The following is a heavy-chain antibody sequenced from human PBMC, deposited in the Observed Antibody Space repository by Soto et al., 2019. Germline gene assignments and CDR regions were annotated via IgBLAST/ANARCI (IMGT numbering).Heavy chain of an antibody. J-gene: IGHJ6*02. V-gene: IGHV3-48*02. CDR2: ISSSSSTI. D-gene: IGHD3-16*02. Sequence: EVQLVESGGGLVQPGGSLRLSCAASGFTFSSYSMNWVRQAPGKGLEWVSYISSSSSTIYYADSVKGRFTISRDNAKNSLYLQMKSLRDEDTAVYYCAREKRGVMITFGGVIVSYGMDVWGQGTTVTVSS. CDR1: GFTFSSYS. CDR3: AREKRGVMITFGGVIVSYGMDV.